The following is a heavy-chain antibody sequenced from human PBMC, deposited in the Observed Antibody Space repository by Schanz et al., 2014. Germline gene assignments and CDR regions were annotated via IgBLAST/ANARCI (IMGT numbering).Heavy chain of an antibody. Sequence: QVQLVQSGTQVKKPGASVKVSCKTSGYAFSDYGITWVRQAPGQGLQWMGWISPYNGNTNYAQKLQGRVTITADRSTSTAYMELSSLRSEDTAVYYCARGYGDSPTDFWGQGTLVTVSS. CDR3: ARGYGDSPTDF. V-gene: IGHV1-18*01. J-gene: IGHJ4*02. CDR1: GYAFSDYG. D-gene: IGHD4-17*01. CDR2: ISPYNGNT.